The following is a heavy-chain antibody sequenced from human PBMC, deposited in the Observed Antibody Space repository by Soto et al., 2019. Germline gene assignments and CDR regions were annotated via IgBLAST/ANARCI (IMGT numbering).Heavy chain of an antibody. CDR1: GGSISSYY. Sequence: QVQLQESGPGLVKPSETLSLTCTVSGGSISSYYWSWIRQPPGKGLEWIGYIYYSGSTNYNPSLTSRVTISVDTSKIQFSLKLSSVTAADTAVYYCAREDYGGNNYYGMDVWGQGTTVTVSS. CDR3: AREDYGGNNYYGMDV. J-gene: IGHJ6*02. D-gene: IGHD4-17*01. V-gene: IGHV4-59*01. CDR2: IYYSGST.